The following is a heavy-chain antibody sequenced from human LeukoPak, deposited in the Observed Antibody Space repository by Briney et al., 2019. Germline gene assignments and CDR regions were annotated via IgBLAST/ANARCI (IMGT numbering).Heavy chain of an antibody. CDR3: ARDRWSSGWSYYYYMDV. D-gene: IGHD6-19*01. CDR2: IYTSGST. V-gene: IGHV4-61*02. J-gene: IGHJ6*03. CDR1: GGSISSGSYY. Sequence: SQTLSLTCTVSGGSISSGSYYWSWIRQPAGKGLEWMGRIYTSGSTNYNPSLKSRVTISVDTSKNQFSLKLSSVTAADTAVYYCARDRWSSGWSYYYYMDVWGKGTTVTVSS.